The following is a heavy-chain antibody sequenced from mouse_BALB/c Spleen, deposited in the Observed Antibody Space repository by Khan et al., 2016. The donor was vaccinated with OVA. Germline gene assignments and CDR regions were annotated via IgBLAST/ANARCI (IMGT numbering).Heavy chain of an antibody. Sequence: VQLQESGAELARPGASVKMSCKASGYTFTSYTIHWIKKRPGQGLEWIGYINPSNGYSNYNQKFKDKATLTTDTSSTTAYLQLSSLTSDDSAVYICARDRAYRRNGDGMDYWGQGTLVTVSA. CDR1: GYTFTSYT. J-gene: IGHJ3*01. CDR2: INPSNGYS. CDR3: ARDRAYRRNGDGMDY. D-gene: IGHD2-14*01. V-gene: IGHV1-4*01.